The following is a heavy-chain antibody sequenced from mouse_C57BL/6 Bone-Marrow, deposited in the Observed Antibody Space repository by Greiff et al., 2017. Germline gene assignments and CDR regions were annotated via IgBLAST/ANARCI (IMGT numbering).Heavy chain of an antibody. CDR1: GFTFSSYA. J-gene: IGHJ2*01. CDR2: ISDGGSYT. CDR3: ARDPLDYGNYDY. Sequence: DVKLVESGGGLVKPGGSLKLSCAASGFTFSSYAMSWVRQTPEKRLEWVATISDGGSYTYYPDNVKGRFTISRDNAKNNLYLQMSHLKSEDTAMYYCARDPLDYGNYDYWGQGTTLTVSS. V-gene: IGHV5-4*01. D-gene: IGHD2-1*01.